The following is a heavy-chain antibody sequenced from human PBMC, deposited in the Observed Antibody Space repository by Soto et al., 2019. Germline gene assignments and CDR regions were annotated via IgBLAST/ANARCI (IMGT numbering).Heavy chain of an antibody. D-gene: IGHD1-7*01. Sequence: EVQLLESGGGLVQPGGSLRLSCAASGFTFSSYGMTWVRQAPGKGLEWVSFSSATGAGTYYADSVKGRFTISRDNSKNTLYLQMTSLRADDTAVYYCAKDRREGGNSGFYSDFWGQGALVIVSS. CDR2: SSATGAGT. V-gene: IGHV3-23*01. J-gene: IGHJ4*02. CDR3: AKDRREGGNSGFYSDF. CDR1: GFTFSSYG.